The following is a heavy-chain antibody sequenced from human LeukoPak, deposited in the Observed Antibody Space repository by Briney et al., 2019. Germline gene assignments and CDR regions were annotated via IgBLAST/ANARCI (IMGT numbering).Heavy chain of an antibody. CDR2: IHYSGTT. V-gene: IGHV4-59*01. J-gene: IGHJ5*02. CDR1: GGSISGYY. Sequence: SETLSLTCTVSGGSISGYYWNWIRQPPGKGLEWIGYIHYSGTTNYNPSLKSRVTISVDTSKNQFSLKLSSVTAADTAVYYCAREGTAGTNLNWFDPWGQGTLVTVSS. CDR3: AREGTAGTNLNWFDP. D-gene: IGHD1-1*01.